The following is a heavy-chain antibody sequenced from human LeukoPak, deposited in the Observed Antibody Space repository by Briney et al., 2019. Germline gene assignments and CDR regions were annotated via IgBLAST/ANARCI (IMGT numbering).Heavy chain of an antibody. V-gene: IGHV4-59*08. CDR2: IYYSGST. CDR1: GGSISSDY. D-gene: IGHD3-10*01. Sequence: SETLSLTCTVSGGSISSDYWSWIRQPPAKGLEWIGYIYYSGSTNYNPSLKSRVTISVDTSKNQFSLKLSSVTAADTAVYYCARHGRVRGVYLGYWFDPWGQGTLVTVSS. J-gene: IGHJ5*02. CDR3: ARHGRVRGVYLGYWFDP.